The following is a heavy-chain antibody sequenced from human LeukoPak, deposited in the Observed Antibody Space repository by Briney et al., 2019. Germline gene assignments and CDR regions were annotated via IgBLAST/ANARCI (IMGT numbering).Heavy chain of an antibody. J-gene: IGHJ4*02. Sequence: ASVKVSCKASGYTFTGYHMHWVRQAPGQGLEWMGWINPNSGGTNYAQKFQGRVTMTRDTSISTAYMELSRLRSDDTAVYYCARTSMIVVVSPFDYRGQGTLVTVSS. CDR3: ARTSMIVVVSPFDY. CDR1: GYTFTGYH. CDR2: INPNSGGT. V-gene: IGHV1-2*02. D-gene: IGHD3-22*01.